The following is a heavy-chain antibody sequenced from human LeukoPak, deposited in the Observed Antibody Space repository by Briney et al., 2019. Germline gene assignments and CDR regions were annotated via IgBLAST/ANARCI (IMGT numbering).Heavy chain of an antibody. CDR1: GFNFRGYA. D-gene: IGHD1-26*01. J-gene: IGHJ6*02. CDR3: AKEVVVGETNYYYYGMDV. Sequence: PGGSLRLSCAASGFNFRGYAMSWVRQAPGKGLEWVSAISGSGGRAHYADSVRGRFTISRDNSQNTLQLQMNSLRAEDTAVYYCAKEVVVGETNYYYYGMDVWGQGTTVTVSS. CDR2: ISGSGGRA. V-gene: IGHV3-23*01.